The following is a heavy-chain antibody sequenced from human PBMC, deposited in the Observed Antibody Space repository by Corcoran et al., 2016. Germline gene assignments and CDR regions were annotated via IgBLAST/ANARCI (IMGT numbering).Heavy chain of an antibody. D-gene: IGHD1-26*01. Sequence: QVQLVQSGAEVKKPGSSVKVSCKASGGTFSSYPISWVRQAPGQGLEWMGGIIPMFGTANYAQKFQGRVTITADKSTNTGYMELSSLRSEDTAVYYVARDGSHYGGSYPFDDWGQGTLVTVSS. CDR2: IIPMFGTA. J-gene: IGHJ4*02. V-gene: IGHV1-69*06. CDR3: ARDGSHYGGSYPFDD. CDR1: GGTFSSYP.